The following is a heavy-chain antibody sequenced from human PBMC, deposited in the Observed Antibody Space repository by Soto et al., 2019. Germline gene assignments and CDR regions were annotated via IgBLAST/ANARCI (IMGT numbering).Heavy chain of an antibody. Sequence: QVQLQESGPGLVKPSETLSLTCTVSGGSISSYYWSWIRQPPGKGLEWIGYIYYSGSTNYNPSLRMRVTISVDTTKNQFSLKLSSVTAADTAVYYCARDNMVRGVSNWLDPWGQGTLVTVSS. CDR2: IYYSGST. CDR1: GGSISSYY. CDR3: ARDNMVRGVSNWLDP. D-gene: IGHD3-10*01. V-gene: IGHV4-59*01. J-gene: IGHJ5*02.